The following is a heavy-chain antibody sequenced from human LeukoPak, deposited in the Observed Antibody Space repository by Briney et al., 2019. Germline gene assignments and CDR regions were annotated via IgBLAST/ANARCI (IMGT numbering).Heavy chain of an antibody. V-gene: IGHV3-9*01. CDR1: GFTFDDYA. CDR3: AKESGGSYFDAFYI. D-gene: IGHD2-15*01. Sequence: PGGSLRLSCAASGFTFDDYAMHWVRQAPGKGLEWVSGITWNTGRIDYVDSVKGRFTVSRDNAKNSLYLQINSRICEDTALEYWAKESGGSYFDAFYICGQGTLFTVSS. CDR2: ITWNTGRI. J-gene: IGHJ3*02.